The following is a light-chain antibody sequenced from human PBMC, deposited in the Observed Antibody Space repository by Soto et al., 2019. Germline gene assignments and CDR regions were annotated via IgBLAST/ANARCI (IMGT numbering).Light chain of an antibody. J-gene: IGKJ1*01. V-gene: IGKV3-20*01. Sequence: EIAFTQSPSTLSVSPGERATLSCRASQSVSNNYLAWYQQKPGQAPRLLIYGASNRATGIPDRFSGSGSGTDFTLTISRLEPEDFAVYYCQQYGRSGTFGQRSKVDIK. CDR3: QQYGRSGT. CDR2: GAS. CDR1: QSVSNNY.